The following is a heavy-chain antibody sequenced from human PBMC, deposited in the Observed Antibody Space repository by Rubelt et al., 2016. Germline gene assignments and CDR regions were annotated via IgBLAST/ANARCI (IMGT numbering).Heavy chain of an antibody. J-gene: IGHJ3*02. CDR3: ARRPSRDAFDI. V-gene: IGHV4-34*01. Sequence: QVQQQQWGAGLLKPSETLSLTCAVYGGSFSDYYWGWIRQPPGKGLEWVGTISSSGNTYYNPSLKRRVSLSLNTSKSQLTLRLRAVTAADTAVDYCARRPSRDAFDIWGQGTMVTVSS. CDR2: ISSSGNT. CDR1: GGSFSDYY.